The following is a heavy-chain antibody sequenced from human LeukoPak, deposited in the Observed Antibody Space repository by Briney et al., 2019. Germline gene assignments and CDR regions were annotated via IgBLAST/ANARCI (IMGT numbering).Heavy chain of an antibody. CDR1: GFTFSSYS. V-gene: IGHV3-15*07. CDR2: IKSKTDGGTT. J-gene: IGHJ2*01. CDR3: TTEVVVVTACFDL. D-gene: IGHD2-21*02. Sequence: PGGSLRLSCAASGFTFSSYSMNWVRQAPGKGLEWVGRIKSKTDGGTTDYAAPVKGRFTISRDDSKNTLYLQMNSLKTEDTAVYYCTTEVVVVTACFDLWGRGTLVTVSS.